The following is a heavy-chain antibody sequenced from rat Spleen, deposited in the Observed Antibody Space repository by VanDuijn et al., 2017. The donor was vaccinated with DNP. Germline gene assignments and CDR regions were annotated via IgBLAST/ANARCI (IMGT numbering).Heavy chain of an antibody. CDR2: ITSSGGRT. Sequence: EVQLVESGGDLVQPGGSLKLSCVASGFTFNNYWMAWIRQVPGKGLEWVAAITSSGGRTYFPDSVKGRFTISRDNAKSILYLQMNSLRSEDTATYYCARGVYYYSATYWYFDFWGPGTMVTVSS. CDR1: GFTFNNYW. V-gene: IGHV5-31*01. J-gene: IGHJ1*01. CDR3: ARGVYYYSATYWYFDF. D-gene: IGHD1-1*01.